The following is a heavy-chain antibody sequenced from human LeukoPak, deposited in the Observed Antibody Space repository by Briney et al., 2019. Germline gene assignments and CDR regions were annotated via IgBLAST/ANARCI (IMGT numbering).Heavy chain of an antibody. J-gene: IGHJ5*02. Sequence: ASVKVSCKASGYTFTSYYMHWVRQAPGQGLEWMGIINPSGGSTSYAQKFQGRVTMTRDTSTSTVYMELSSPRSEDTAVYYCARGGVVPAAIPNWFDPWGQGTLVTVSS. CDR2: INPSGGST. V-gene: IGHV1-46*01. D-gene: IGHD2-2*01. CDR1: GYTFTSYY. CDR3: ARGGVVPAAIPNWFDP.